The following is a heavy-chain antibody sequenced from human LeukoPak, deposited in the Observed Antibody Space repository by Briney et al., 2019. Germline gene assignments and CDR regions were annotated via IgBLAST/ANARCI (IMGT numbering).Heavy chain of an antibody. D-gene: IGHD3-10*01. V-gene: IGHV3-20*01. Sequence: GGSLRLSCAASGFTFDYYGMSWVRQAPGKGLEWVSGINWNGGSTGYADSVKGRFTISSDNAKNSLYLQMNSLRIEDTALYHCARASGSGSYTAFDYWGQGTLVTVSS. J-gene: IGHJ4*02. CDR1: GFTFDYYG. CDR3: ARASGSGSYTAFDY. CDR2: INWNGGST.